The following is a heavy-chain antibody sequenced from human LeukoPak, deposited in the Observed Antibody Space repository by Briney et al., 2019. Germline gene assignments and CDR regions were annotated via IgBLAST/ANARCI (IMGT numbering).Heavy chain of an antibody. J-gene: IGHJ3*02. CDR2: ISSSSSYI. CDR3: ARGRRGSYAFDI. D-gene: IGHD3-10*01. Sequence: GGSLRLSCAASGFTFSSYSMNWVRQAPGNGLEWVSSISSSSSYIYYADSVKGRFTISRDNAKNSLYLQMNSLRAEDTAVYYCARGRRGSYAFDIWGQGTMVTVSS. V-gene: IGHV3-21*01. CDR1: GFTFSSYS.